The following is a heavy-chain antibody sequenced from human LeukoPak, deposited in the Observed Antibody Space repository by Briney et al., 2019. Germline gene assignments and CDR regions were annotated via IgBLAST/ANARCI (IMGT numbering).Heavy chain of an antibody. V-gene: IGHV1-3*01. CDR3: ARGGYDFWSGSPHDY. J-gene: IGHJ4*02. CDR2: INAGNGNT. D-gene: IGHD3-3*01. CDR1: GYNFRSYG. Sequence: ASVKVSCKASGYNFRSYGITWVRHAPGQRLEWMGWINAGNGNTKYSQKFQDRVTITRDTSASTAYMEVSSLRSEDMAVYYCARGGYDFWSGSPHDYWGQGTLVTVSS.